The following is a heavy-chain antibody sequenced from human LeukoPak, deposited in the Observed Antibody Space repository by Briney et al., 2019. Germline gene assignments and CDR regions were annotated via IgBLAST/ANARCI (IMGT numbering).Heavy chain of an antibody. D-gene: IGHD6-13*01. CDR2: ISGDGTYI. V-gene: IGHV3-21*01. CDR1: GFTFSSYT. Sequence: PGGSLRLSCAASGFTFSSYTIHWVRQTPGRGLEWVSSISGDGTYIYYADSVKGRFTISRDNAKNSLYLQMNNLRVEDTAVYYCARDAKTQDSSQPDYWGQGTLVTASS. CDR3: ARDAKTQDSSQPDY. J-gene: IGHJ4*02.